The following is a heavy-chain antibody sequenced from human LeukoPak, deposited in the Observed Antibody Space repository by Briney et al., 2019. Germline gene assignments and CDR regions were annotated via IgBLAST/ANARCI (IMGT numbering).Heavy chain of an antibody. V-gene: IGHV4-34*01. J-gene: IGHJ4*02. Sequence: SETLSLTCAVYGGSFGGYYWSWIRQPPGKGLEWIGEINHSGSTNYNPSLKSRVTISVDTSKNQFSLKLSSVTAADTAVYYCAREWISSSSWSLADWGQGTLVTVSS. D-gene: IGHD6-13*01. CDR2: INHSGST. CDR1: GGSFGGYY. CDR3: AREWISSSSWSLAD.